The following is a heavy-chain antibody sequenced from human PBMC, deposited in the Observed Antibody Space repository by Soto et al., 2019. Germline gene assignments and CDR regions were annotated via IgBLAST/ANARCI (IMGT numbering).Heavy chain of an antibody. CDR1: VFIFTNFE. Sequence: XESLKISLEGSVFIFTNFELNWVRQMPGRGLEWVGRIYPFDSYTDYSPPFQGHVTFSTDFSISTAYLQWSTLKATDSGTYYCVINEYSGAWSFDNWAQGALVTVSS. CDR3: VINEYSGAWSFDN. D-gene: IGHD2-21*02. J-gene: IGHJ4*02. V-gene: IGHV5-10-1*01. CDR2: IYPFDSYT.